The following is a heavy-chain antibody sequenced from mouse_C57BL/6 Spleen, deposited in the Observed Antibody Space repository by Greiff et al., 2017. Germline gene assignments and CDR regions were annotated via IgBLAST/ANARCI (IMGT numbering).Heavy chain of an antibody. CDR3: ARNGDYYGSSYWDY. J-gene: IGHJ2*01. CDR1: GFSLTSYA. Sequence: VMLVESGPGLVAPSQSLSITCTVSGFSLTSYAISWVRQPPGQGLEWLGVIWTGGGTNYNSALNSRLSISKDNSKSQVFLKMNSLQTDDTARYYCARNGDYYGSSYWDYWGQGTTLTVS. D-gene: IGHD1-1*01. CDR2: IWTGGGT. V-gene: IGHV2-9-1*01.